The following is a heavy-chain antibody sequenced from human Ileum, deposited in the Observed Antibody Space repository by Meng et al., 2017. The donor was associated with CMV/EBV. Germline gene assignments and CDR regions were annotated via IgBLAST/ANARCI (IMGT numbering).Heavy chain of an antibody. CDR3: AKDPYSTSWYYFDC. V-gene: IGHV3-30*02. CDR2: VRHDGGNK. D-gene: IGHD6-13*01. J-gene: IGHJ4*02. CDR1: GFPFSTFA. Sequence: GESLKISCEASGFPFSTFAMSWARQAPGKGLEWVAFVRHDGGNKYYADSVKGRFTISRDNSKNTLYLQMNSLRAEDTAVYYCAKDPYSTSWYYFDCWGQGTLVTVSS.